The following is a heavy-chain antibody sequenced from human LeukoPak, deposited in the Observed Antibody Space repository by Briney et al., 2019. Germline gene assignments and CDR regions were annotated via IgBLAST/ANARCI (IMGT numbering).Heavy chain of an antibody. Sequence: ASVKVSCKASRYTFTSYDINWVRQATGQGLEWMGWMNPNSGNTGYAQKFQGRVTMTRNTSISTAYMELSSLRSEDTAVYYCERHLLLSYYYYGMDVWGQGTTVTVSS. D-gene: IGHD1-26*01. CDR3: ERHLLLSYYYYGMDV. CDR2: MNPNSGNT. V-gene: IGHV1-8*01. J-gene: IGHJ6*02. CDR1: RYTFTSYD.